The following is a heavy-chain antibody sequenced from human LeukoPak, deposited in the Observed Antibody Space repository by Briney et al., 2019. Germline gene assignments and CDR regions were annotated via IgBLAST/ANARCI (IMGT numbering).Heavy chain of an antibody. V-gene: IGHV4-39*01. CDR1: GGSISSSSYY. CDR3: AVSAAALFDP. CDR2: IYYSGST. Sequence: SETLSLTCTVSGGSISSSSYYWGWIRQPPGKGLEWIGSIYYSGSTYYNPSLKSRVTISVDTSKNQFSLNLNSVTAADTAVYYCAVSAAALFDPWGQGTLVTVSS. J-gene: IGHJ5*02. D-gene: IGHD6-13*01.